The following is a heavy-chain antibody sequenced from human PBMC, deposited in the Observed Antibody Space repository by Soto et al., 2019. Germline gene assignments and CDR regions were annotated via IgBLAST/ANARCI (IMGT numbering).Heavy chain of an antibody. Sequence: SETLSLTCAVSGGSISSGGYSWSWIRQPPGKGLEWIGYIYHSGSTYYNPSLKSRVTISVDRSKNQFSLKLSSVTAADTAVYYCARDLGGYCSGGSCYYGMDVWGQGTTVTVSS. CDR3: ARDLGGYCSGGSCYYGMDV. D-gene: IGHD2-15*01. CDR2: IYHSGST. V-gene: IGHV4-30-2*01. J-gene: IGHJ6*02. CDR1: GGSISSGGYS.